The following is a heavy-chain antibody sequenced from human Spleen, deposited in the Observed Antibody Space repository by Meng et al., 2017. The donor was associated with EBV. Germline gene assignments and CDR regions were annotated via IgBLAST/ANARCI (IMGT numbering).Heavy chain of an antibody. Sequence: QVQLVQSGAEVKKPGASVKVSCKASGYIFISYGLSWVRQAPGQGPEWMGWISTYNGNTNYAQKFQGRVTLTADTATSTAYLHLRSLRSDDTAVYFCARGITMMGLDAFDLWGQGTMVTVSS. CDR1: GYIFISYG. J-gene: IGHJ3*01. CDR3: ARGITMMGLDAFDL. D-gene: IGHD3-22*01. CDR2: ISTYNGNT. V-gene: IGHV1-18*01.